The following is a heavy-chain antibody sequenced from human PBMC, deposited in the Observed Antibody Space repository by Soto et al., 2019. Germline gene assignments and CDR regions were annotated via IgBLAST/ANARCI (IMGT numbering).Heavy chain of an antibody. V-gene: IGHV3-21*03. CDR1: GFTFSSYS. Sequence: GGSLRLSCAASGFTFSSYSMNWVRQAPGKGLEWVSSISSSGSYIYYADSVKGRFTISRDNAKNSLYLEMNSLKTEDTAVYYCTAEDGWFDPWGQGTLVTVSS. J-gene: IGHJ5*02. CDR3: TAEDGWFDP. CDR2: ISSSGSYI.